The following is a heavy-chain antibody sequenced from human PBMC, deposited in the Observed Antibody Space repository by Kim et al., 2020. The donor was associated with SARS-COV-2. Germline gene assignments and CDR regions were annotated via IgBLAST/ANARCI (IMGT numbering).Heavy chain of an antibody. Sequence: YYNASLKSRVNISVDTSKNQFSLKLSSVTAADTAVYYCARRRVGATPFDSWGQGTLVTVSS. J-gene: IGHJ4*02. CDR3: ARRRVGATPFDS. V-gene: IGHV4-39*01. D-gene: IGHD1-26*01.